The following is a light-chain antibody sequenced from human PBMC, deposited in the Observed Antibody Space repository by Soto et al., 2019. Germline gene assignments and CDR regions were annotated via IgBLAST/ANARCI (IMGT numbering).Light chain of an antibody. Sequence: EIVLTQSPATLSFSPGERATLSCRASQSVGTYLVWYQQRPGQAPRLLIFDASHRATGIPARFSGSGSGTDFTLTISSLEPEDFAVSYCQQRSDRPSTFGQGTKLEIK. J-gene: IGKJ2*01. CDR3: QQRSDRPST. CDR2: DAS. V-gene: IGKV3-11*01. CDR1: QSVGTY.